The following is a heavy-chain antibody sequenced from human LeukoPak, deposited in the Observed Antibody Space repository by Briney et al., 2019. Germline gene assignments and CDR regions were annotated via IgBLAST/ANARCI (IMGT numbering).Heavy chain of an antibody. CDR1: GGSISSTSYY. V-gene: IGHV4-39*02. D-gene: IGHD6-19*01. CDR2: IYYSGST. J-gene: IGHJ4*02. Sequence: SETLSLTCTVSGGSISSTSYYWGWIRQPPGKGLEWIGNIYYSGSTYYNPSLKNRVTISVDMSKNQFSLKLSSVTAADTAVYYCAGEIYSSGWYCDYWGQGTLVTVSS. CDR3: AGEIYSSGWYCDY.